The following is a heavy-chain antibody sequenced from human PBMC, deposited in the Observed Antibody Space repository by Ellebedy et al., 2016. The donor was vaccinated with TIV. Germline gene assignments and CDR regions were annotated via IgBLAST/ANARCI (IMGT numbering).Heavy chain of an antibody. CDR2: IYPGDSDT. Sequence: GGSLRLXXKGSGYSFTSYWIGWVRQMPGKGLEWMGIIYPGDSDTRYSPSFQGQVTISADNSISTAYLQWSSLKASDTAMYYCARHCSGGSCYSSSGFDIWGQGTMVTVSS. CDR3: ARHCSGGSCYSSSGFDI. J-gene: IGHJ3*02. D-gene: IGHD2-15*01. V-gene: IGHV5-51*01. CDR1: GYSFTSYW.